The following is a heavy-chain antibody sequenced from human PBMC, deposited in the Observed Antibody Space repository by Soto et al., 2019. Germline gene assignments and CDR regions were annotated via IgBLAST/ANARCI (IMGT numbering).Heavy chain of an antibody. V-gene: IGHV1-18*01. Sequence: ASVKVSCKASGYTFTSYGISWVRQAPGQGLEWMGWISAYNGNTNYAQKLQGRVTMTTDTSTSTAYMELRSLRSDDTAVYYCAREGGTYYDILTGYSSYYYYYGMDVWGQ. CDR1: GYTFTSYG. CDR2: ISAYNGNT. D-gene: IGHD3-9*01. J-gene: IGHJ6*02. CDR3: AREGGTYYDILTGYSSYYYYYGMDV.